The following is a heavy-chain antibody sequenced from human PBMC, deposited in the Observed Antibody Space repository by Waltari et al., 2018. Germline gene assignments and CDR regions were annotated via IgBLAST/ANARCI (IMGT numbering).Heavy chain of an antibody. V-gene: IGHV4-34*01. J-gene: IGHJ6*02. CDR3: ARAIGLRKGGHYGMDV. CDR1: GGSFSGYY. Sequence: QVQLQQWGAGLLKPSETLSLTCAVYGGSFSGYYWSWIRQPPGKGLEWIGEINHSGSTNYNPSLKSRVIISVDTSKNQFSLKLSSVTAADTAVYYCARAIGLRKGGHYGMDVWGQGTTVTVSS. D-gene: IGHD3-16*01. CDR2: INHSGST.